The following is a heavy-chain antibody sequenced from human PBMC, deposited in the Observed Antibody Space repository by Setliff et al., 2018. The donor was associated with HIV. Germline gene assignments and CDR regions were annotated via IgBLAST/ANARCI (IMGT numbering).Heavy chain of an antibody. V-gene: IGHV4-38-2*02. CDR2: IYHSATT. D-gene: IGHD5-12*01. J-gene: IGHJ4*02. Sequence: SETLSLTCTVSGSFINSDYWGWIRQPPGKGLEWIGSIYHSATTYYNPSLWGRVTISIDTSKNQFSLKLSSVTAADTAVYYCARQNSGYAPGHFDYWGQGILVTVSS. CDR3: ARQNSGYAPGHFDY. CDR1: GSFINSDY.